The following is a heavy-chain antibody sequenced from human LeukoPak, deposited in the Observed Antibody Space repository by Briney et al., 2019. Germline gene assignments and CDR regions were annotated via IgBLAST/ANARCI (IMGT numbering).Heavy chain of an antibody. J-gene: IGHJ4*02. CDR2: ISSSGSTI. Sequence: RGSLRLSCAASGFTFSDYYMSWIRQAPGKGLEWVSYISSSGSTIYYADSVKGRFTISRDNAKNSLYLQMNSLRAEDTAVYYCALMTTVTSFDYWGQGTLVTVSS. CDR3: ALMTTVTSFDY. CDR1: GFTFSDYY. D-gene: IGHD4-11*01. V-gene: IGHV3-11*04.